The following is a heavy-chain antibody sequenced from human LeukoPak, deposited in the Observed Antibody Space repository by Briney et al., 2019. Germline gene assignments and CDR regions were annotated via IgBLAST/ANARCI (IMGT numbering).Heavy chain of an antibody. CDR2: IYYSGST. V-gene: IGHV4-59*01. CDR3: ARVCDFWSGYGV. CDR1: GGSISSYY. J-gene: IGHJ6*04. D-gene: IGHD3-3*01. Sequence: SETLSLTCTVSGGSISSYYWSLIRQPPGKGLEWIGYIYYSGSTNYNPSLKSRVTISVDTSKNQFSLKLSSVTAADTAAYYCARVCDFWSGYGVWGKGTTVTVSS.